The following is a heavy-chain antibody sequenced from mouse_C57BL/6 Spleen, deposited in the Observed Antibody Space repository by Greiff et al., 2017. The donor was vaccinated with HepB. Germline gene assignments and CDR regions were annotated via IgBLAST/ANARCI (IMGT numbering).Heavy chain of an antibody. Sequence: VQLQQSGPELVKPGASVKIPCKASGYTFTDYNMDWVKQSHGKSLEWIGDINPNNGGTIYNQRFKGKATLTVDKSSSTAYMEIRSLTSEDTAVYYCARSGYYDGSSDHYYAMDYWGQGTSVTVSS. CDR2: INPNNGGT. CDR1: GYTFTDYN. D-gene: IGHD1-1*01. CDR3: ARSGYYDGSSDHYYAMDY. V-gene: IGHV1-18*01. J-gene: IGHJ4*01.